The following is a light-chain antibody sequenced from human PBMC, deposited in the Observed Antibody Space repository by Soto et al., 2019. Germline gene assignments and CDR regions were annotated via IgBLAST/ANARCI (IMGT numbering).Light chain of an antibody. V-gene: IGLV2-8*01. CDR2: EVN. J-gene: IGLJ1*01. CDR3: SSYAVKKNFVV. CDR1: SDDIGGYDY. Sequence: QSVLPQTPSASGSPGQSVTISRTRSSDDIGGYDYVSWYQHHPGRTPKLIIYEVNKRPSGVPDRFSGSKSGNTASLTVSGLQAEDGADYYCSSYAVKKNFVVFGSGTRITVL.